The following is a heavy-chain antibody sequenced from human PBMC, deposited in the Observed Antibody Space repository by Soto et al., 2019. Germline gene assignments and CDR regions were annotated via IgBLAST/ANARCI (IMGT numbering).Heavy chain of an antibody. CDR3: ARDLGYSGYDPIYNWFDP. CDR1: GYTFTRSG. J-gene: IGHJ5*02. D-gene: IGHD5-12*01. Sequence: ASVKVSCKASGYTFTRSGISWVRQAPGQGPEWMGWISSYNGDTNYAQTFQGRVTMTTDTSTSTAYMELSSLRSEDTAVYYCARDLGYSGYDPIYNWFDPWGQGTLVTVSS. V-gene: IGHV1-18*01. CDR2: ISSYNGDT.